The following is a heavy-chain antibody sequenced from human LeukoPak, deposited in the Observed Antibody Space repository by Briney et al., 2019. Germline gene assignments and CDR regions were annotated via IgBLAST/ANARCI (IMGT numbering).Heavy chain of an antibody. CDR1: GVTVSSNS. J-gene: IGHJ4*02. V-gene: IGHV3-53*01. CDR2: IYSSVT. Sequence: GGSLRLSCTVSGVTVSSNSMSWVRQAPGKGLEWVSFIYSSVTHYSYSVKGRFTISIDNSRNTLFLQMNSLRAEDTAVYYCARRAGAYSHPYDYWGQGTLVTVSS. D-gene: IGHD4/OR15-4a*01. CDR3: ARRAGAYSHPYDY.